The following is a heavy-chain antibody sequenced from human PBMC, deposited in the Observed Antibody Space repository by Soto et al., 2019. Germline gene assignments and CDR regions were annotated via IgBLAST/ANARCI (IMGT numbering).Heavy chain of an antibody. V-gene: IGHV1-2*04. CDR3: ATHGGCSGGSCYSDYYYGMDV. Sequence: ASVKVSCKASGYTFTGYYMHWVRQAPGQGLEWMGWINPNSGGTNYAQKFQGWVTMTRDTSISTAYMELGRLRSDDTAVYYCATHGGCSGGSCYSDYYYGMDVWGQGTTVTVSS. D-gene: IGHD2-15*01. CDR2: INPNSGGT. J-gene: IGHJ6*02. CDR1: GYTFTGYY.